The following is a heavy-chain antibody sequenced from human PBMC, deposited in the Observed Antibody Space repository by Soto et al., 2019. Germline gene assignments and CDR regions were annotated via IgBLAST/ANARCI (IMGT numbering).Heavy chain of an antibody. V-gene: IGHV3-23*01. Sequence: VRLCCAVSGRTCSSYARSWVGQGPGEGLEWVSTISGSGGSTYYADSVKGRFTISRDNSRDTLCLQMNNLRAEDTAVYYCAKGTLGSTSQPHYFDFWGQGTLVTVSS. CDR3: AKGTLGSTSQPHYFDF. D-gene: IGHD6-13*01. CDR1: GRTCSSYA. J-gene: IGHJ4*02. CDR2: ISGSGGST.